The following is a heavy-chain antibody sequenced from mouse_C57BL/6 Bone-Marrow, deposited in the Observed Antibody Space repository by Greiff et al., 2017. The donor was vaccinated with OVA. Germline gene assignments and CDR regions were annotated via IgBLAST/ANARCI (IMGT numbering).Heavy chain of an antibody. D-gene: IGHD2-4*01. CDR2: IDPETGGT. CDR1: GYTFTDYE. J-gene: IGHJ2*01. V-gene: IGHV1-15*01. CDR3: TRLRDYDVGY. Sequence: VQRVESGAELVRPGASVTLSCKASGYTFTDYEMHWVKQTPVHGLEWIGAIDPETGGTAYNQKFKGKAILTADKSSSTAYMELRSLTSEDSAVYYCTRLRDYDVGYWGQGTTLTVSS.